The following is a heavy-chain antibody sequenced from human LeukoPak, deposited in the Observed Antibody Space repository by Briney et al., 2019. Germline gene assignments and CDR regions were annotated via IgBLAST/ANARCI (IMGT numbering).Heavy chain of an antibody. CDR1: GYTFTSYY. Sequence: ASVKVSCKASGYTFTSYYMHWVRQAPGQGLEWMGIINPSGGSTSYAQKFQGRVTMTRDTSTSTVYMELSSLRSEDTAVYYCARERERWLQFSWFDPWGQGTLVTVSS. CDR3: ARERERWLQFSWFDP. J-gene: IGHJ5*02. D-gene: IGHD5-24*01. CDR2: INPSGGST. V-gene: IGHV1-46*01.